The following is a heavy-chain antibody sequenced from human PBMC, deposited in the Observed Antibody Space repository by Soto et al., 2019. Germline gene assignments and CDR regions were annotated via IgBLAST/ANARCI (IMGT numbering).Heavy chain of an antibody. V-gene: IGHV5-51*01. CDR3: ARTSAAGKYYYGMDV. Sequence: GYSFTSYWIGWVRQMPGKGLEWMGIIYPGDSDTRYSPSFQGQVTISADKSISTAYLQWSSLKASDTAMYYCARTSAAGKYYYGMDVWGQGTTVTVSS. J-gene: IGHJ6*02. D-gene: IGHD6-13*01. CDR1: GYSFTSYW. CDR2: IYPGDSDT.